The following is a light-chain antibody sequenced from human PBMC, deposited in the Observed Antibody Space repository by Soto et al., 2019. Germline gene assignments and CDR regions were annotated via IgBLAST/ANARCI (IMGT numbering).Light chain of an antibody. CDR2: GAS. Sequence: EIVLTQSPATLSLSPGESATLSCRASQRVRGYLAWCQQKPGQAPRLLIYGASSRATGIPDRFSGSGSGTDFTLTISSLQSEDFAVYYCQQYDKWPTWTFGQGTKVDI. CDR3: QQYDKWPTWT. V-gene: IGKV3D-15*01. J-gene: IGKJ1*01. CDR1: QRVRGY.